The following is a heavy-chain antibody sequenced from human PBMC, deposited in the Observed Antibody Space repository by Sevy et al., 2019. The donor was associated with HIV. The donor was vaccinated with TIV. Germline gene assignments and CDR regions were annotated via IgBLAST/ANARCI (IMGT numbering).Heavy chain of an antibody. CDR3: AKHLDIVVVVDASFDY. CDR2: LSRSGGST. D-gene: IGHD2-15*01. J-gene: IGHJ4*02. CDR1: GFTFSSYA. V-gene: IGHV3-23*01. Sequence: GGSLRLSCAASGFTFSSYAMGWVRQAPGKGLEWVSTLSRSGGSTYYADSVKGRFTISRDNSKNTLYLQINSLRAEDTAVYYCAKHLDIVVVVDASFDYWGQGTLVTVSS.